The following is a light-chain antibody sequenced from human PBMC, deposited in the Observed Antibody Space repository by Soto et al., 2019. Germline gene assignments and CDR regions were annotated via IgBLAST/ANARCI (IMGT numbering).Light chain of an antibody. J-gene: IGKJ1*01. CDR2: DAS. V-gene: IGKV3-15*01. Sequence: IVMTQSPATLSVSPGERATLSCRASQGIGSTLAWYQQKPGQTPRLLIYDASTRATGIPARFSGIGSGTDFTLTISRLEPEDFAVYYCQVYTTSPQTFGQGTKVDIK. CDR3: QVYTTSPQT. CDR1: QGIGST.